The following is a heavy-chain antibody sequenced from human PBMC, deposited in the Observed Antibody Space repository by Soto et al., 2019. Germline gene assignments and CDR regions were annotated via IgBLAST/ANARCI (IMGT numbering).Heavy chain of an antibody. CDR3: AKGRRGSCYSAFDY. CDR1: GFTFSNYA. D-gene: IGHD2-15*01. V-gene: IGHV3-23*01. CDR2: IGGSGDCT. J-gene: IGHJ4*02. Sequence: GGSLRLSCAASGFTFSNYAMSWARQAPGKGLEWVSVIGGSGDCTYYADSVKGRFTISRDTSNNTLYLQMNSLRAEDTAVYYCAKGRRGSCYSAFDYWGQGTLVTVSS.